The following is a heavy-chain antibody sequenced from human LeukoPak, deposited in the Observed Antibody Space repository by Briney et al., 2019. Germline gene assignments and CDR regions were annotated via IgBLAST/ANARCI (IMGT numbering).Heavy chain of an antibody. CDR3: ARDLGYYDSSGYSYVPEFDY. CDR2: ISAYNGNT. V-gene: IGHV1-18*01. J-gene: IGHJ4*02. CDR1: GYTFTSYG. Sequence: GASVKVSCKASGYTFTSYGISWVRQAPGQGLEWMGWISAYNGNTNYAQKLQGRVTMTTDTSTSTAYMELRSLRSDDTAVYYCARDLGYYDSSGYSYVPEFDYWGQGTLVTVSS. D-gene: IGHD3-22*01.